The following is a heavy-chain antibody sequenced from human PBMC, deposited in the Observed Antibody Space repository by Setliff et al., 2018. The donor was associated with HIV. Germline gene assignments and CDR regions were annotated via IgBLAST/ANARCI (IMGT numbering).Heavy chain of an antibody. CDR2: ISYDGSNK. V-gene: IGHV3-30*04. Sequence: HPGGSLRLSCAASGFTFSSYAMHWVRQAPGKGLEWVAVISYDGSNKYYADSVKGRFTISRDNSKNTLYLQMNSLRAEDTAVYYCARTPLRYFDWSQTHFDYWGQGTLVTVSS. D-gene: IGHD3-9*01. CDR3: ARTPLRYFDWSQTHFDY. CDR1: GFTFSSYA. J-gene: IGHJ4*02.